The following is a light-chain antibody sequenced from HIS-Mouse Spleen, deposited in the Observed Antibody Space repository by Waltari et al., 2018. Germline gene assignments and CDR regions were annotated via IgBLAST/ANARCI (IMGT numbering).Light chain of an antibody. Sequence: QSALTQPPSASGSPGQSVTISCTGTSSDVGGYNYVSWYQQHPGKAPKLMIYAGSKRPSGVPERFSGSKSGNTASMTVSGLQAEDEADYYCSSYAGSNNVVFGGGTKLTVL. CDR1: SSDVGGYNY. V-gene: IGLV2-8*01. CDR3: SSYAGSNNVV. J-gene: IGLJ2*01. CDR2: AGS.